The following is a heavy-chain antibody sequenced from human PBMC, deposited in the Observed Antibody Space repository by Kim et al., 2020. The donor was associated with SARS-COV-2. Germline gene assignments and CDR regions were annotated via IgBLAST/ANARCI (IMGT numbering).Heavy chain of an antibody. J-gene: IGHJ6*02. D-gene: IGHD3-9*01. CDR3: ARVPLRKGYDILTGYYKYYGMDV. V-gene: IGHV4-34*01. CDR2: INHSGST. Sequence: SETLSLTCAVYGGSFSGYYWSWIRQPPGKGLEWIGEINHSGSTNYNPSLKSRVTISVDTSKNQFSLKLSSVTAADTAVYYCARVPLRKGYDILTGYYKYYGMDVWGQGTTVPVSS. CDR1: GGSFSGYY.